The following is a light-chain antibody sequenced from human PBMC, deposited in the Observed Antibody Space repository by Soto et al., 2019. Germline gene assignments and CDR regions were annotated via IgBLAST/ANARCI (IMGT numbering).Light chain of an antibody. CDR3: QQYDNWPYT. J-gene: IGKJ2*01. Sequence: EKVMTQSPATLSVSPGERAILSCRASQSVSRNLAWYQHKPGQAPRLLMFRASTRATGIPARFSGSESGTEFTLTISSLQSEDFAVYYCQQYDNWPYTFGQGTKLEIK. V-gene: IGKV3-15*01. CDR1: QSVSRN. CDR2: RAS.